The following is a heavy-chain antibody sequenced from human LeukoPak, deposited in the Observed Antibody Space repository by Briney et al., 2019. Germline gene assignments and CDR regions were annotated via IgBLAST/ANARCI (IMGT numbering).Heavy chain of an antibody. J-gene: IGHJ6*03. D-gene: IGHD2-21*02. CDR2: ISAYNGNT. V-gene: IGHV1-18*01. Sequence: GASVKVSCKASGYAFTSYGVNWVRQAPGQGLEWMGWISAYNGNTNYAQKLQGRVTMTTDTSTSTAYMELRSLRSDDTAVYYCARVSLQIGGEHIVVVTAIGYYYYYYMDVWGKGTTVTISS. CDR1: GYAFTSYG. CDR3: ARVSLQIGGEHIVVVTAIGYYYYYYMDV.